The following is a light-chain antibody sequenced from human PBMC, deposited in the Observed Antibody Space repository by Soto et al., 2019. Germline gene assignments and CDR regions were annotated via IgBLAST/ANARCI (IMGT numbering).Light chain of an antibody. CDR2: DAY. Sequence: DIQMTQSPSTLSASVGDRVTITCRASQSISSWLAWYQQKPGKAPKLLIYDAYSLESWVPSRFSGSGSGTEFTRTISSLQPYDFATYYCQQYNSYAITCGQGTRLEIK. V-gene: IGKV1-5*01. CDR3: QQYNSYAIT. J-gene: IGKJ5*01. CDR1: QSISSW.